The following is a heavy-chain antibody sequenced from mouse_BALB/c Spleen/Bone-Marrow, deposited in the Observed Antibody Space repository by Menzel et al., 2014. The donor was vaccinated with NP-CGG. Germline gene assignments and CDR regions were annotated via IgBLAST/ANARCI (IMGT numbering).Heavy chain of an antibody. CDR3: ARKGLGLAMDY. D-gene: IGHD4-1*01. J-gene: IGHJ4*01. Sequence: QVQLQQSGAELAKPGASVKMSCKASGYTFSSYWMHWVKQRPGQGLEWIGYINPNTDYTEYNQKFKDKATLTADKSSSTAYMQLSSLTSEDSAVYYCARKGLGLAMDYWGQGTSGTVSS. CDR2: INPNTDYT. V-gene: IGHV1-7*01. CDR1: GYTFSSYW.